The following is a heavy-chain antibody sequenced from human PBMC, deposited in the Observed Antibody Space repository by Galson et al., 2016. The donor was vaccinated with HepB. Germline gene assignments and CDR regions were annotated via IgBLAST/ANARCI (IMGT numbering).Heavy chain of an antibody. CDR2: IDPSDYDT. D-gene: IGHD3-16*02. CDR3: ARQGRYHFETKADY. CDR1: GYTFTTYW. V-gene: IGHV5-10-1*01. J-gene: IGHJ4*02. Sequence: QSGAEVKKPGESLKIFCKASGYTFTTYWITWVRQVPGKGLEWVGRIDPSDYDTNYNPSFFGQVTISTDRSISTAYLQWSSLKASDSAIYYCARQGRYHFETKADYWGPGTLGTVSA.